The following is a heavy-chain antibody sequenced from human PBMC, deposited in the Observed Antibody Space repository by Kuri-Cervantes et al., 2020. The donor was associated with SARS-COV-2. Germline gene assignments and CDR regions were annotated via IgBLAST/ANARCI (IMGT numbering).Heavy chain of an antibody. Sequence: TLSLTCTVSGGSISSYYWSWIRQPPGKGLEWLALIYWDDDKRYSPSLKSRLTITKDTSKNQVVLTMTNMDPVDTATYYCAHTKVVPAAIHIFDYWGQGTLVTVSS. CDR1: GGSISSYYW. D-gene: IGHD2-2*01. J-gene: IGHJ4*02. CDR3: AHTKVVPAAIHIFDY. V-gene: IGHV2-5*08. CDR2: IYWDDDK.